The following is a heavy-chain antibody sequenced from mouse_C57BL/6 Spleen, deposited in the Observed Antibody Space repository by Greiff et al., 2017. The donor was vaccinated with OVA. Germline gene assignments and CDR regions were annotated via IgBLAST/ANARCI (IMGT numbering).Heavy chain of an antibody. J-gene: IGHJ2*01. V-gene: IGHV1-15*01. CDR3: YLTTVVATKDY. CDR1: GYTFTDYE. CDR2: IDPETGGT. D-gene: IGHD1-1*01. Sequence: VQLQQSGAELVRPGASVTLSCKASGYTFTDYEMHWVKQTHVHGLEWIGAIDPETGGTAYNQKFKGKAILTADKSSSTAYMELRSLTSEDTALSYCYLTTVVATKDYWDQGTTHTVSS.